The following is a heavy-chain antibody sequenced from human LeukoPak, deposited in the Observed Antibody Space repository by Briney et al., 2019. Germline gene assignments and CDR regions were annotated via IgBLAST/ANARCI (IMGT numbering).Heavy chain of an antibody. V-gene: IGHV3-48*01. CDR1: GFTVSSNY. CDR2: ISSGSGTM. D-gene: IGHD4-11*01. Sequence: GGSLRLSCAASGFTVSSNYMSWVRQAPGKGLEWISYISSGSGTMYYADSVKGRFTISRDNANNSLYLQMNSLRAEDTAVYYCARVSRLSTVTSYYFDCWGQGALVTVSS. CDR3: ARVSRLSTVTSYYFDC. J-gene: IGHJ4*02.